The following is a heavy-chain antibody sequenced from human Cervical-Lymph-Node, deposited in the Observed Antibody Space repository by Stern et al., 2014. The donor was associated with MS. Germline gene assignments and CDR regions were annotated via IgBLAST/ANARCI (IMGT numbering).Heavy chain of an antibody. Sequence: EVQLEESGGTLVQPGGSLRLSCAASGFTFSSYAMSWVRQAPGKGLEWVSVISGSDGGTFYADSVKGRFTISRDNSKNTLFLQMNSLRAEDTAVYYCAKVYGSGPFDYWGQGTLVTVSS. J-gene: IGHJ4*02. CDR1: GFTFSSYA. CDR3: AKVYGSGPFDY. CDR2: ISGSDGGT. V-gene: IGHV3-23*04. D-gene: IGHD6-19*01.